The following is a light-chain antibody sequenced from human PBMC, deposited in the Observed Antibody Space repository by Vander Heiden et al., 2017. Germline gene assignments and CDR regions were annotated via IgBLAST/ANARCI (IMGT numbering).Light chain of an antibody. V-gene: IGKV1D-8*01. CDR2: AAS. CDR1: QGIRSY. CDR3: QQYYSFPWT. Sequence: VIWMTQSPSLLSASTGDRVTISWRMSQGIRSYLAWSQHKPGKAPELLIYAASTLQSGVPSRFSGSGSGTDSTLTISCLQSEDFATYYCQQYYSFPWTFGPGTKVEIK. J-gene: IGKJ1*01.